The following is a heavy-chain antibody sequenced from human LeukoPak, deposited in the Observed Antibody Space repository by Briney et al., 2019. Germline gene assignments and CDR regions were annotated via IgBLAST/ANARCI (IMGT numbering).Heavy chain of an antibody. J-gene: IGHJ6*03. CDR1: GFTFDDYA. D-gene: IGHD3-22*01. V-gene: IGHV3-20*04. CDR3: AKLHDSSGYYSYYYYYMDV. CDR2: INWNGDST. Sequence: PGGSLRLSCAASGFTFDDYAMTWVRQAPGKGLEWVSDINWNGDSTGYADSVKGRFTISRDNSKNTLYLQMNSLRAEDTAVYYCAKLHDSSGYYSYYYYYMDVWGKGTTVTVSS.